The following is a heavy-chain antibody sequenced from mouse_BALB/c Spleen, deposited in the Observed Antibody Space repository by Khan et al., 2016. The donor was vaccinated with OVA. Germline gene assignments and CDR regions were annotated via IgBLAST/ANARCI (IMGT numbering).Heavy chain of an antibody. D-gene: IGHD4-1*01. J-gene: IGHJ3*01. CDR1: GYTFTNYV. Sequence: EVQLQESGPELVEPGASVKMSCKASGYTFTNYVMHWVKQKPGQGLEWIGYINPYNAGTRYNDKFKGKATLTSDISSTTAYMELSSLTSEDSAVYYCAREASSWDFSFPYWGQGTLVTVSA. V-gene: IGHV1S136*01. CDR3: AREASSWDFSFPY. CDR2: INPYNAGT.